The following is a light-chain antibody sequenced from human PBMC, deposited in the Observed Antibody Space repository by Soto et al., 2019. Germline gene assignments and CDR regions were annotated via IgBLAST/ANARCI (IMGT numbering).Light chain of an antibody. CDR3: QSYDMSLNNYV. CDR2: GGN. Sequence: SVLAQPPSVSGAPGRTVASACTGSSSNIGAPYDVLWYQHLPGTAPKLLIYGGNNRPSGVPDRFSGSRSGTSASLDITGRQAADEAAYFCQSYDMSLNNYVFVTGTMVTVL. CDR1: SSNIGAPYD. J-gene: IGLJ1*01. V-gene: IGLV1-40*01.